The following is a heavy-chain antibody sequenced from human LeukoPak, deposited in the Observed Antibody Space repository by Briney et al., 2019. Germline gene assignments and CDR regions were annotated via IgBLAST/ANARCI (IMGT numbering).Heavy chain of an antibody. J-gene: IGHJ4*02. Sequence: GASVKVSCKVSGYTLTELSMHWVRQAPGKGLEWMGGFDPEDGETIYAQKFQGRVTMTEDTSTDTAYMELSSLRSEDTAVYYCALYMGSGSYPDTHFDYWGQGTLVTVSS. D-gene: IGHD3-10*01. V-gene: IGHV1-24*01. CDR2: FDPEDGET. CDR3: ALYMGSGSYPDTHFDY. CDR1: GYTLTELS.